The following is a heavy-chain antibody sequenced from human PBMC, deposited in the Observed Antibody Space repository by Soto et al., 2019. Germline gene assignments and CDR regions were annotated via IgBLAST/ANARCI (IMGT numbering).Heavy chain of an antibody. CDR2: IYPGDSDT. V-gene: IGHV5-51*01. J-gene: IGHJ6*02. Sequence: GESLKISCKGSGYSFTSYWINWVRQMPGKGLEWMGIIYPGDSDTRYSPSFQGQVTIPADKSIDTAYLQWRSLKASDPASSSVERHHDHPGSYFGLDVWGQGTTVTVSS. CDR1: GYSFTSYW. D-gene: IGHD6-19*01. CDR3: ERHHDHPGSYFGLDV.